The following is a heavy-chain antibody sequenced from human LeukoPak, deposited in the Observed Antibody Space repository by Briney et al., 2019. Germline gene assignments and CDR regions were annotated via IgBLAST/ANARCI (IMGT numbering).Heavy chain of an antibody. CDR1: GGSISSGSYY. CDR3: ARGLPRCLVVDYMDV. D-gene: IGHD3-22*01. V-gene: IGHV4-61*02. J-gene: IGHJ6*03. Sequence: PSQTLSLTCTVSGGSISSGSYYWSWIRQPAGKGLEWIGRIYTSGSTNYNPSLKSRVTISVDTSKNQFSLKLSSVNAADTAVYYCARGLPRCLVVDYMDVWGKGTTVTVSS. CDR2: IYTSGST.